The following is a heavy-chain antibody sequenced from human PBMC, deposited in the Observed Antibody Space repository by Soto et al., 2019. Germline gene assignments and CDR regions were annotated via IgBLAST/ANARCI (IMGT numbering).Heavy chain of an antibody. V-gene: IGHV1-69*13. CDR3: ARGWYYYDSRGYPFDF. CDR1: GGTFSSYA. Sequence: GASVKVSCKASGGTFSSYAISGVRQAPGQGLEWMGGIIPIFGTANYAQKFQGRVSITADDSTSTAYMELSSLRSEDTAVYYCARGWYYYDSRGYPFDFWGQGALVTVSS. J-gene: IGHJ4*02. D-gene: IGHD3-22*01. CDR2: IIPIFGTA.